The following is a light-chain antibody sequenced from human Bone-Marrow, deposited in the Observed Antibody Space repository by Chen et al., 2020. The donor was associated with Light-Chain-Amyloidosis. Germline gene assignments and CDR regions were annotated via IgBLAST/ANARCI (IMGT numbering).Light chain of an antibody. CDR1: SSNIGKNY. V-gene: IGLV1-51*01. Sequence: QSALTQPPSLSAAPGQNVTISCPGSSSNIGKNYVSWYQQLPGTAPKLLIYDSNKRPSGIPDRFSGTQSRTSAALGITGLQTGDEADYYCGAWDISLSGRVFGGGTRLTVL. CDR2: DSN. CDR3: GAWDISLSGRV. J-gene: IGLJ3*02.